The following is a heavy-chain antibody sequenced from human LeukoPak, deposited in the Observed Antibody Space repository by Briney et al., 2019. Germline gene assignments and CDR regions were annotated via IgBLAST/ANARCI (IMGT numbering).Heavy chain of an antibody. D-gene: IGHD3-10*01. J-gene: IGHJ4*02. V-gene: IGHV3-30*18. CDR3: AKDQEDGSGSSPGD. CDR2: ISYDGSNK. CDR1: GFTFSSYG. Sequence: PGGSLRLSCAASGFTFSSYGMHWVRQAPGKGLEWVAVISYDGSNKYYADSVKGRFTISRDNSKNTLYLQMNSLRAEDTAVYYCAKDQEDGSGSSPGDWGQGTLVTVSS.